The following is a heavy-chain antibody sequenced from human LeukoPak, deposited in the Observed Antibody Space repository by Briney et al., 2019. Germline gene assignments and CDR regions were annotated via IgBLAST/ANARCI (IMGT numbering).Heavy chain of an antibody. J-gene: IGHJ6*03. Sequence: PSETLSLTCTVSGGSISSSSFYWGWLRQPPGKGLEWIGSIYYSGSTYYNPSLKSRVTISVDTSKNQFSLKLSSVTAADTAVYYCARHPPPQQYDSSYYMDVWGKGTTVTVSS. D-gene: IGHD3-22*01. V-gene: IGHV4-39*01. CDR2: IYYSGST. CDR3: ARHPPPQQYDSSYYMDV. CDR1: GGSISSSSFY.